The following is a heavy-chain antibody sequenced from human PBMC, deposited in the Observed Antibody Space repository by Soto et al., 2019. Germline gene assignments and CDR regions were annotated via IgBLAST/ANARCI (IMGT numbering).Heavy chain of an antibody. V-gene: IGHV4-59*12. J-gene: IGHJ6*02. CDR2: IYDNGGS. CDR1: CGSIRNYY. D-gene: IGHD7-27*01. CDR3: ARTPNNYYGMDV. Sequence: PSETLSLTCTVSCGSIRNYYWTWIRQPPGKGLEWIGYIYDNGGSNYNPSLKSRVTMSVDTSKNQYSLKLSSVTAADTAVYYCARTPNNYYGMDVWGQGTTVTVSS.